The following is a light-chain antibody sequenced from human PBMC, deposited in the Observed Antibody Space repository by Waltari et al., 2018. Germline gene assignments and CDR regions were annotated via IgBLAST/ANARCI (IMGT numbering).Light chain of an antibody. J-gene: IGLJ2*01. V-gene: IGLV2-14*03. Sequence: SALTQPDSGSGSPGQSIPISCSGIRSDSGGYNFVSWYQQHPGEAPKLIIYDVTNRPSGVSDRFSGSKSGSSASLTISGLQPDDEADYYCSSFTSSTTGIFGGGTKLTVL. CDR2: DVT. CDR1: RSDSGGYNF. CDR3: SSFTSSTTGI.